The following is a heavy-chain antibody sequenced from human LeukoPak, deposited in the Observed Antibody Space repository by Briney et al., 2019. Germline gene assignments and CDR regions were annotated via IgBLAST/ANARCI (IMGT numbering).Heavy chain of an antibody. D-gene: IGHD3-16*02. Sequence: PGGSLRLSCAASGFNFNNYDMHWVRQAPGKGLEWVSALGSAGDTYYPDSVRGRFTISKETAKNSLYLQMTSLRDEDTAVYYCVRGRRSYGSDHWGQGTLVTVSS. CDR1: GFNFNNYD. J-gene: IGHJ4*02. CDR3: VRGRRSYGSDH. CDR2: LGSAGDT. V-gene: IGHV3-13*01.